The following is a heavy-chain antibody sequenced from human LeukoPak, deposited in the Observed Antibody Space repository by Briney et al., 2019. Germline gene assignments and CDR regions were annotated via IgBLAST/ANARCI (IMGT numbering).Heavy chain of an antibody. CDR3: ARSSSSWLSHLYYYYGMDV. CDR2: ISSSSSYT. Sequence: GGSLRLSCAASGFTFSDYYMSWIRQAPGKGLEWVSYISSSSSYTNYADSAKGRFTISRDNAKNSLYLQMNSLRAEDTAVYYCARSSSSWLSHLYYYYGMDVWGKGTTVTVSS. D-gene: IGHD6-13*01. J-gene: IGHJ6*04. CDR1: GFTFSDYY. V-gene: IGHV3-11*06.